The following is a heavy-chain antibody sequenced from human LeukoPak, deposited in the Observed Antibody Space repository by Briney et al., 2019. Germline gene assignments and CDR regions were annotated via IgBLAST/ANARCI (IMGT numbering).Heavy chain of an antibody. Sequence: GWSLRLSCAASGFTFLSYAMHGVRQAPARGLEGVAVISYGGSNKFYADSVKGRYTISRDNSKNTLYLQMNSPRAENTAVYYCAKDVGMIGYCSGGSCYAIDYWGQGTLVTVSS. CDR3: AKDVGMIGYCSGGSCYAIDY. J-gene: IGHJ4*02. CDR1: GFTFLSYA. V-gene: IGHV3-30*18. CDR2: ISYGGSNK. D-gene: IGHD2-15*01.